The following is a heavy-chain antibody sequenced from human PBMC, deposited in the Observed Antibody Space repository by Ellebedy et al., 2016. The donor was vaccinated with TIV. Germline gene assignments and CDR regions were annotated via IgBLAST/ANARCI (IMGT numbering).Heavy chain of an antibody. J-gene: IGHJ4*02. V-gene: IGHV1-69*13. CDR3: AKVGATRVANFEH. D-gene: IGHD1-26*01. Sequence: ASVQVSCXASAGIFMNYGLTWVRQAPGQGLEWIGGTIPIFKTTRYAQKFQGRVTITADESAGTVYMELRSLRSDDAAVYYCAKVGATRVANFEHWGQGTLVTVSS. CDR1: AGIFMNYG. CDR2: TIPIFKTT.